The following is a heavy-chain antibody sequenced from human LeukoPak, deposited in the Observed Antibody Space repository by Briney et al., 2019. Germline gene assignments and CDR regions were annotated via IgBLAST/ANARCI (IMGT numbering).Heavy chain of an antibody. J-gene: IGHJ4*02. D-gene: IGHD2-2*01. Sequence: GGSLRLSCAASGLTFSSAWMSWVRQAPGKGLEWVGRIKSKTDGGTTDYAAPVKGRFTISRDDSKNRLYLQMNSLKTEDTAVYYCTTTDIVVVPFFGYWGQGTLVTVSS. CDR2: IKSKTDGGTT. CDR1: GLTFSSAW. V-gene: IGHV3-15*01. CDR3: TTTDIVVVPFFGY.